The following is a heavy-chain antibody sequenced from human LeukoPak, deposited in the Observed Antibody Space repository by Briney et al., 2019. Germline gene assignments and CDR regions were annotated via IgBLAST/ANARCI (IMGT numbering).Heavy chain of an antibody. CDR1: GFTFSSYG. Sequence: PGGSLRLSCAASGFTFSSYGMHWVRQAPGKGLEWVAVIWYDGSNKHYADSVKGRFTISRDNSKNTLYLQMNSLRAEDTAVYYCARAEGYYDSSGSDAFDIWGQGTMVTVSS. V-gene: IGHV3-33*01. D-gene: IGHD3-22*01. CDR2: IWYDGSNK. J-gene: IGHJ3*02. CDR3: ARAEGYYDSSGSDAFDI.